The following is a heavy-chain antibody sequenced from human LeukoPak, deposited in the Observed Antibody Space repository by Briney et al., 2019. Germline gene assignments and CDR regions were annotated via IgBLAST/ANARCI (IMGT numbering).Heavy chain of an antibody. CDR2: VYYSGAA. V-gene: IGHV4-59*01. CDR1: GDSIY. CDR3: AVVTSHPRYFDH. Sequence: SETLSLTCSVSGDSIYWSWVRQSPGKGLQWIGTVYYSGAANYNPSLASRVTMSLDMSKSQFSLKLSSVTAADTAIYYCAVVTSHPRYFDHWGQGTLITVSS. D-gene: IGHD2-21*02. J-gene: IGHJ4*02.